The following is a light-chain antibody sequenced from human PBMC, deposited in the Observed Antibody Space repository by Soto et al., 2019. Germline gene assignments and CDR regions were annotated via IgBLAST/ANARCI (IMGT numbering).Light chain of an antibody. Sequence: QSALTQPASVSGSPGQSITISCTGTSSDVGGYNYVSWYQQHPGKAPKLVISDVTSRPSGVSNRFSGSKSGNTASRTISGLQAEDEADYYCSSYTSSSTYVFGTGTKLTVL. J-gene: IGLJ1*01. V-gene: IGLV2-14*03. CDR1: SSDVGGYNY. CDR2: DVT. CDR3: SSYTSSSTYV.